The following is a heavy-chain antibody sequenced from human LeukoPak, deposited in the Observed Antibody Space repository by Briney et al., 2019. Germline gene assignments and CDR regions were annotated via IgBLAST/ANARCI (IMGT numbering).Heavy chain of an antibody. V-gene: IGHV4-34*01. D-gene: IGHD5-12*01. CDR2: INHSGST. CDR1: GGSFSGYY. CDR3: ARVSGYDWESFYDY. J-gene: IGHJ4*02. Sequence: SETLSVTCAVYGGSFSGYYWSWIRQPPGKGLEWIGEINHSGSTNYNPSLKSRVTISVDTSKNQFSLKLSSVTAADTAVYYCARVSGYDWESFYDYWGQGTLVTVSS.